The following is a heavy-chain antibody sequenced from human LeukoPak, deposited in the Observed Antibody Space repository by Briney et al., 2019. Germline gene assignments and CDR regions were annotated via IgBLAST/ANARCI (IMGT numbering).Heavy chain of an antibody. CDR1: GFTFSEAW. D-gene: IGHD1-14*01. CDR3: TAGLGKTDSDS. CDR2: AKTKTTGGTT. J-gene: IGHJ4*02. V-gene: IGHV3-15*01. Sequence: PGGSLRLSCTAPGFTFSEAWMNWFRQVPGKGLEWVGRAKTKTTGGTTDLAAPVRGRFSISRDDSKNMVYLQMNSLQTEDTGVYYCTAGLGKTDSDSWGQGTLVTVSS.